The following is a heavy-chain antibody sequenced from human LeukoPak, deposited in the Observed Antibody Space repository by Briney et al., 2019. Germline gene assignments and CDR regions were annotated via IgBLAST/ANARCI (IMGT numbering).Heavy chain of an antibody. D-gene: IGHD3-3*01. CDR2: MNPNSGNT. Sequence: ASVKVSCKASGYTVTSYDINRVRQATGQGLEWMGWMNPNSGNTGYAQKFQGRVTITRNTSISTAYMELSSLRSEDTAVYYCASGSFDFWSGYYLDYWGQGTLVTVSS. V-gene: IGHV1-8*03. J-gene: IGHJ4*02. CDR1: GYTVTSYD. CDR3: ASGSFDFWSGYYLDY.